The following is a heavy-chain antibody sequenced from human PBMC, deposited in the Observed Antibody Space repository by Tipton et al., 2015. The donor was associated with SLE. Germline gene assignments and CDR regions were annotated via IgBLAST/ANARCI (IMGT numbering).Heavy chain of an antibody. CDR2: IIHSGTT. D-gene: IGHD1-1*01. CDR3: ARVAPTEVFDF. J-gene: IGHJ4*02. Sequence: TLSLTCAVYGESFLGYFWTWIRQPPGKGLEWIGEIIHSGTTNYNPSLKSRVGISVDTSKNQFSLKLSSVTAADTAVYYCARVAPTEVFDFWGQGTLVTVSS. CDR1: GESFLGYF. V-gene: IGHV4-34*12.